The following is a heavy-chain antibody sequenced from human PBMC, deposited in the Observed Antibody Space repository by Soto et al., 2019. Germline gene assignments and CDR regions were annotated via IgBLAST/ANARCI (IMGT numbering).Heavy chain of an antibody. CDR2: IYHSGST. Sequence: SETLSLTCAVSGGSISSGGYSCNWIRQPPGKGLEWIGYIYHSGSTYYNPSLKSRVTISADKSISTAYLQWSSLKASDTAMYYCARHNRYSSTWFEGWFDPWGQGTLVTVSS. CDR3: ARHNRYSSTWFEGWFDP. D-gene: IGHD6-13*01. V-gene: IGHV4-30-2*01. J-gene: IGHJ5*02. CDR1: GGSISSGGYS.